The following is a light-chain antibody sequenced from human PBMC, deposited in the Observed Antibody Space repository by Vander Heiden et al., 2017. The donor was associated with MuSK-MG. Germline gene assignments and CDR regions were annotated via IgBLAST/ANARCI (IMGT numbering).Light chain of an antibody. J-gene: IGKJ4*01. CDR2: GAS. CDR1: QSIRVY. CDR3: LKYNSPPPLT. V-gene: IGKV1-27*01. Sequence: DVQMTQSPSSLSASVGDRVTITCRASQSIRVYVAWYQQKPGKLPELLIYGASTLQPGVPSRFSGSGSGTDFTLTISNLQPEDFATYYCLKYNSPPPLTFGGGTKVEIK.